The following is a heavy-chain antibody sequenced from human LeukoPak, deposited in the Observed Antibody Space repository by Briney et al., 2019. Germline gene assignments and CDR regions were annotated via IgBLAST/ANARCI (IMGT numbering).Heavy chain of an antibody. V-gene: IGHV3-21*04. CDR1: GFTFSSYS. J-gene: IGHJ5*02. Sequence: GGSLRLSCAASGFTFSSYSMNWVRQAPGKGLEWVSSISSSSSYIYYADSVKGRFTISRDNAKNSLYLQMNSLRAEDTAVYYCAGGSSQDIDWFDPWGQGTLVTVSS. CDR3: AGGSSQDIDWFDP. CDR2: ISSSSSYI. D-gene: IGHD6-13*01.